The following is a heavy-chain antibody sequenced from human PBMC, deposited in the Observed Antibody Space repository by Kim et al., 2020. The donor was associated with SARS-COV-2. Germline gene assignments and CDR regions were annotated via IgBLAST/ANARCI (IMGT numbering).Heavy chain of an antibody. J-gene: IGHJ4*02. Sequence: YAAPVKGRFTISRDDSKNTLYLQMNSLKTEDTAVYYCTTWERDYGDYFDYWGQGTLVTVSS. V-gene: IGHV3-15*01. CDR3: TTWERDYGDYFDY. D-gene: IGHD4-17*01.